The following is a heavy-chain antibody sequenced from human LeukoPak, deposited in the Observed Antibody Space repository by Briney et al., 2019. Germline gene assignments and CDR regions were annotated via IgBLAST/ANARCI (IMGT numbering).Heavy chain of an antibody. CDR1: GGSISSGGYY. V-gene: IGHV4-31*03. CDR2: IYYSGST. Sequence: SQTLSLTCTVSGGSISSGGYYWSWIRQHPGKGLEWIGYIYYSGSTYYNPSLKSRVTISVDTSKNQFSLKLSSVTAADTAVYYCASEENNTAMREVGSFDYWGQGTLVTVSS. CDR3: ASEENNTAMREVGSFDY. D-gene: IGHD5-18*01. J-gene: IGHJ4*02.